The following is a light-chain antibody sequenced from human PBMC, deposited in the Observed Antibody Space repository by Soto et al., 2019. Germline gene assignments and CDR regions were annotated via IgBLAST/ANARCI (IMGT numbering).Light chain of an antibody. Sequence: DIQMTQSPSTLSASVRDRVTITCRASQSISNSLAWYQQRPGKAPKLLIYKASSLETGVPSRFSGSGSGTESTLTISSLQPDDFATYYCQQYNSYSWTFGQGTKVDIK. V-gene: IGKV1-5*03. CDR3: QQYNSYSWT. CDR2: KAS. CDR1: QSISNS. J-gene: IGKJ1*01.